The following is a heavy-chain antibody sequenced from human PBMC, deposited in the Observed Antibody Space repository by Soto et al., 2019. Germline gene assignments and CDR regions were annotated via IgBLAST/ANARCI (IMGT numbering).Heavy chain of an antibody. CDR2: INYNGNT. CDR3: ARGRGEFDA. V-gene: IGHV4-59*12. J-gene: IGHJ5*02. Sequence: SETLSLTCTVSGGSISNYYWSWIRQPPGNELERIAYINYNGNTNYNPSLKSRVTISVDTSKKQLSLNLTSVSAADTAVYYCARGRGEFDAWGQGTPVTVSS. D-gene: IGHD2-21*01. CDR1: GGSISNYY.